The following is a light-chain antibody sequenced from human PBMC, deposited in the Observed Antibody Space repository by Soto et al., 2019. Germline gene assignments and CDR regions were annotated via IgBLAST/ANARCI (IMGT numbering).Light chain of an antibody. Sequence: DIQMTQSPSTLSASVGDRVTITCRASQSISSWLAWYQQKPGKAPNLLIFDASSLESGVPSRFSDSGSGTEFTLTISTLQPDDFATYYCQQYHSYRTFGQGTKVDIK. CDR2: DAS. J-gene: IGKJ1*01. CDR1: QSISSW. V-gene: IGKV1-5*01. CDR3: QQYHSYRT.